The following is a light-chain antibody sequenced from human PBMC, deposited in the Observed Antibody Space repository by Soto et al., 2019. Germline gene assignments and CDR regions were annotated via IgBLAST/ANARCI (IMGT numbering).Light chain of an antibody. CDR1: ESLLHSGGNTY. CDR2: QIS. Sequence: DIVLTQSPLSLPVTLGQPASLSCRSSESLLHSGGNTYLSWLHQRPGQPPRLLIYQISERLSGVPDRFSGSGAGTNFTLRISSVEAEDVGIFFCMQSSQLRTGGQGTKLDIK. J-gene: IGKJ1*01. V-gene: IGKV2-24*01. CDR3: MQSSQLRT.